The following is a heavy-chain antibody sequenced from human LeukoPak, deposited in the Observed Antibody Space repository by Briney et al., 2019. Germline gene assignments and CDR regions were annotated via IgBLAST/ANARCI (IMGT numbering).Heavy chain of an antibody. Sequence: PGGSLRLSCAASGFIFSNYEMNWVRQAPGKGLEWVSYVSSGGSAIFYADSVKGRFTISRDNAKNSLYLGMNSLRVGDTAVYYCARDLNVGGIYFDFWGQGTLVTVSP. D-gene: IGHD3-16*01. CDR1: GFIFSNYE. CDR3: ARDLNVGGIYFDF. V-gene: IGHV3-48*03. CDR2: VSSGGSAI. J-gene: IGHJ4*02.